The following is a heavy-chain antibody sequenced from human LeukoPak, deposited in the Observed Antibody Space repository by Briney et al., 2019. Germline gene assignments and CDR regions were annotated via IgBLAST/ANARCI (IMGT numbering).Heavy chain of an antibody. D-gene: IGHD5-24*01. V-gene: IGHV4-59*01. CDR3: ARGGWLPTTGFDY. CDR2: IYYSGST. J-gene: IGHJ4*02. Sequence: SETLSLTCTVSGGSITTYSWSWIRQPPGHGLEWITNIYYSGSTNINPSLKNRVTISGETSKNQFPLKLSSVTAADTAVYYCARGGWLPTTGFDYWGQGTLVTVSS. CDR1: GGSITTYS.